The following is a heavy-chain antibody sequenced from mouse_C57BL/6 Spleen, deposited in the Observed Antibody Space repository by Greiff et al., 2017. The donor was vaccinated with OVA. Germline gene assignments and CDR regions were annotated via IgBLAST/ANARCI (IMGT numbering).Heavy chain of an antibody. CDR3: ARGGLLRGYFDV. CDR2: IYPGDGDT. CDR1: GYAFSSSW. J-gene: IGHJ1*03. V-gene: IGHV1-82*01. Sequence: VQLQQSGPELVKPGASVKISCKASGYAFSSSWMNWVKQRPGKGLEWIGRIYPGDGDTNYNGKFKGKATLTADKSSSTAYMQLSSLTSEDSAVYFCARGGLLRGYFDVWGTGTTVTVSS. D-gene: IGHD1-1*01.